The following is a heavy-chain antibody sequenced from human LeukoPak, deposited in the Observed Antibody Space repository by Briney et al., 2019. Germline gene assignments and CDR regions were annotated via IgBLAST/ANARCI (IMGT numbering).Heavy chain of an antibody. CDR1: GFSFSTYW. D-gene: IGHD3-22*01. CDR2: IKQDGSEK. CDR3: ARDSGDSSGWGYFQH. Sequence: GGSLRLSCAASGFSFSTYWMSWVRQAPGKGLEWVANIKQDGSEKYYVDSVKGRFTISRDNAKNSLYLQMNSLRAEDTAVYYCARDSGDSSGWGYFQHWGQGTLVTVSS. J-gene: IGHJ1*01. V-gene: IGHV3-7*05.